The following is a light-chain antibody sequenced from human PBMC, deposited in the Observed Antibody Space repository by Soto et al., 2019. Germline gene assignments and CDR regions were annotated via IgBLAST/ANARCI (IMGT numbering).Light chain of an antibody. V-gene: IGLV2-14*01. CDR2: DVN. CDR1: SGDVGAYHY. CDR3: CSYAGSSTWV. Sequence: QSVLTQPASVSGSPGQSITISCTGTSGDVGAYHYVSWYQQHPGKAPRLLIYDVNNRPSGASNRFSGSKSGNTASLTISGLQAEDEADYYCCSYAGSSTWVFGGGTKLTVL. J-gene: IGLJ3*02.